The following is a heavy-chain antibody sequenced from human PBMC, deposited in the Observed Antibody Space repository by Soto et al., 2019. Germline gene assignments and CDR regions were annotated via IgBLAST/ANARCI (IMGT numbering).Heavy chain of an antibody. J-gene: IGHJ4*02. Sequence: GGSLRLSCAASGFTFSSYGMHWVRQAPGKGLEWVAVIWYDGSNKYYADSVKGRFTISRDNSKNTLYLQMNSLRAEDTAVYYCARNGRPGGSRSDFDYWGQGTLVTVSS. V-gene: IGHV3-33*01. CDR2: IWYDGSNK. CDR1: GFTFSSYG. D-gene: IGHD3-16*01. CDR3: ARNGRPGGSRSDFDY.